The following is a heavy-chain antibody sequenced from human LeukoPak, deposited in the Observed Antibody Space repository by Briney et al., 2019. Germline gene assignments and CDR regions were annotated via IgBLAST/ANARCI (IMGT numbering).Heavy chain of an antibody. J-gene: IGHJ4*02. D-gene: IGHD2-2*01. Sequence: GGSLRLSCAASGFTFSSYAMSWVRQAPGKGLEWVSTISESGGDTYDADSVKGRFTISRDNSKNTLYLQMNSLRAEDTAVYYCAKVQYQLLGFDYWGQGTLVTVSS. V-gene: IGHV3-23*01. CDR3: AKVQYQLLGFDY. CDR1: GFTFSSYA. CDR2: ISESGGDT.